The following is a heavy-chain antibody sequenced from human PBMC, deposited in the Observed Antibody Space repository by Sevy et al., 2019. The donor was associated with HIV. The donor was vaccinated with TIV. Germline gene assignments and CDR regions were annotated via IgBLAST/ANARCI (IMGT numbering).Heavy chain of an antibody. D-gene: IGHD3-22*01. J-gene: IGHJ4*02. CDR2: FDPEDDER. V-gene: IGHV1-24*01. CDR3: ATTKDYYDSSGSPFDY. CDR1: GKTLTQLA. Sequence: ASVKVSCKVSGKTLTQLAMHWVRQAPGKGLEWMGTFDPEDDERIYPQKFQGRVTMTEDRSTDTAYMELRILRSDDTALYYCATTKDYYDSSGSPFDYWGQGTLVTVSS.